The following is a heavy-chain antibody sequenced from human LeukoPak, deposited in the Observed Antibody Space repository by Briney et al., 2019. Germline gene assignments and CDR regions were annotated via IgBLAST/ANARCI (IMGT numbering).Heavy chain of an antibody. J-gene: IGHJ4*02. CDR2: ISYSGST. Sequence: SGTLSLTCTVSGGSISGYYWSWIRQPPGKGLEWIGYISYSGSTNYNPSLNSRVTISVDTSKNQFSLKLSSVTAADTAVYYCARDGDYALDYWGRGTLVTVSS. V-gene: IGHV4-59*12. CDR3: ARDGDYALDY. D-gene: IGHD3-16*01. CDR1: GGSISGYY.